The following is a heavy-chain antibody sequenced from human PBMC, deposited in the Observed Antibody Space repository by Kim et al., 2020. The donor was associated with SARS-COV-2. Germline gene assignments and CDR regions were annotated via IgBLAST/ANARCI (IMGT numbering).Heavy chain of an antibody. CDR2: IYYSGST. Sequence: SETLSLTCTVSGGSISSYYWSWIRQPPGKGLEWIGYIYYSGSTNYNPSLKSRVTISVDTSKNQFSLKLSSVTAADTAVYYCARSQGRDGYNSWGQGTLVTVSS. CDR1: GGSISSYY. J-gene: IGHJ5*02. CDR3: ARSQGRDGYNS. D-gene: IGHD5-12*01. V-gene: IGHV4-59*01.